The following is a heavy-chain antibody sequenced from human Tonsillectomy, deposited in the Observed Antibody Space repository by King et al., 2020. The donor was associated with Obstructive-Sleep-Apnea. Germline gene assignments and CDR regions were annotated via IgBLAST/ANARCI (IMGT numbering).Heavy chain of an antibody. J-gene: IGHJ4*02. Sequence: VQLQQWGAGLLKPSETLSLTCAVYGGSFSGYYWSWIRQSPGKGLEWIGEINHSGSTNCNPSLKGRVTISVDTSKNQFSLPLSAVTAADTAVYYCAGAPTVDWSQGTLVTVSS. V-gene: IGHV4-34*01. CDR1: GGSFSGYY. CDR3: AGAPTVD. CDR2: INHSGST.